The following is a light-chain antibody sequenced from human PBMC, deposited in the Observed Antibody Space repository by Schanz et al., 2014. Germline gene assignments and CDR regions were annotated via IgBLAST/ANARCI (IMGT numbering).Light chain of an antibody. CDR3: CSYAGKYTWV. V-gene: IGLV2-11*01. J-gene: IGLJ3*02. Sequence: LIQPPSVSGSPGQSVTISCTGTSSDVGSYDYVSWYQQHPATVPKPMIYNVNTQPSGVPDRFSGSKSVNTASLTISGLQAEDEADYYCCSYAGKYTWVFGGGTKLTVL. CDR1: SSDVGSYDY. CDR2: NVN.